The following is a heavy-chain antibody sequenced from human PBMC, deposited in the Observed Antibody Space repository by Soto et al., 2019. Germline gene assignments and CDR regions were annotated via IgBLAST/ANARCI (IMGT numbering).Heavy chain of an antibody. J-gene: IGHJ4*02. V-gene: IGHV1-2*02. CDR2: INPKSGGT. D-gene: IGHD1-26*01. Sequence: QVQLVQSGAEVKKPGASVNVSCKASGYTFTVYYMHWVRQAPGQGLEWMGWINPKSGGTMYPQKFQGRVTMPLDTSISTAYMALTRLSSDDTAVYYCARDLAKGGGSAGFDYWVQGTLVTVSS. CDR3: ARDLAKGGGSAGFDY. CDR1: GYTFTVYY.